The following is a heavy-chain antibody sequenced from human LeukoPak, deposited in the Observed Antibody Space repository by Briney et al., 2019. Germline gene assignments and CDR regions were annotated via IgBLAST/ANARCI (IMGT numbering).Heavy chain of an antibody. J-gene: IGHJ4*02. V-gene: IGHV4-59*08. D-gene: IGHD6-6*01. CDR2: IYYSGST. Sequence: SETLSLTCTVSGGSISSYYWSWIRQPPGKGLEWIGYIYYSGSTNYNPSLKSRVTISVDTSKNQFPLKLSSVTAADTAVYYCARVFLAAPNFDYWGQGTLVTVSS. CDR3: ARVFLAAPNFDY. CDR1: GGSISSYY.